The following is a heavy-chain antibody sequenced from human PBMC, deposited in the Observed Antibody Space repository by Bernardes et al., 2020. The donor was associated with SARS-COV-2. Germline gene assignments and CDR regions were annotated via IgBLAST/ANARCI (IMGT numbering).Heavy chain of an antibody. Sequence: ASVKVSCKASGYTFVTYGINWVRQAPGQGLEWMGWISGYSGDRKYAQKVQGRVTMTTDISTSTAYMELSSLRSDDTAVYYCARAEVEAATLFDYWGQGTLVTVSS. CDR3: ARAEVEAATLFDY. CDR2: ISGYSGDR. D-gene: IGHD2-15*01. CDR1: GYTFVTYG. J-gene: IGHJ4*02. V-gene: IGHV1-18*01.